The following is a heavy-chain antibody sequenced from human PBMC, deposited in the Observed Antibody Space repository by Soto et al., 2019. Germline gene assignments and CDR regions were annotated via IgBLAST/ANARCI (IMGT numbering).Heavy chain of an antibody. D-gene: IGHD3-16*02. CDR3: ARGRYDYIWGSYRSRGTWFDP. Sequence: SETLSLTCAVYGGSFSGYYWSWIRQPPGKGQGWFGESNHSGSTNHNPSLKSRVTISVDTSKNQFSLKLSSVTAADTAVCYCARGRYDYIWGSYRSRGTWFDPWGQGTLVTVSS. CDR1: GGSFSGYY. CDR2: SNHSGST. J-gene: IGHJ5*02. V-gene: IGHV4-34*01.